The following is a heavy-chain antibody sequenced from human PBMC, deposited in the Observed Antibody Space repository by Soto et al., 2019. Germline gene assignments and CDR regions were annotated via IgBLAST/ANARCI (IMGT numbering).Heavy chain of an antibody. CDR2: IIPILGIA. V-gene: IGHV1-69*02. CDR1: GGTFSSYT. D-gene: IGHD4-17*01. Sequence: QVQLVQSGAEVKKPGSSVKVSCKASGGTFSSYTISWVRQAPGQGLEWMGRIIPILGIANYAQKFQGRVTITEDKSTSTAYMELSSLRSEDTAVYYCASAEPLRWTEDYWGQGTLVTVSS. J-gene: IGHJ4*02. CDR3: ASAEPLRWTEDY.